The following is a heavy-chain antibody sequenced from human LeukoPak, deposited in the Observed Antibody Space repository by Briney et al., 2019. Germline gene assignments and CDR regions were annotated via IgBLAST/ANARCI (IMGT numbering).Heavy chain of an antibody. D-gene: IGHD1-26*01. J-gene: IGHJ4*02. CDR3: ARVGWGDYLDY. CDR2: IYYSGST. V-gene: IGHV4-59*01. Sequence: SETLSLTCTVSGGSISSYYWSWIRQPPGKGLEWIGYIYYSGSTNYNPSPKSRVTISVDTSKNQFSLKLSSVTAADTAVYYCARVGWGDYLDYWGQGTLVTVSS. CDR1: GGSISSYY.